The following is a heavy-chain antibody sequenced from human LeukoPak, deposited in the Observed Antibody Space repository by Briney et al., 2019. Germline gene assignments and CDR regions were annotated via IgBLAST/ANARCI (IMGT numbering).Heavy chain of an antibody. CDR3: ARGFGGYFDY. J-gene: IGHJ4*02. CDR1: GGSFSGYY. Sequence: PSETLSLTCAVYGGSFSGYYWSWIRQPPGKGLEWIGEINHSGSTNYNRSLKSRVTISVDTSKNQFSLKLSSVTAADTAVYYCARGFGGYFDYWGQGTLVTVSS. V-gene: IGHV4-34*01. D-gene: IGHD3-10*01. CDR2: INHSGST.